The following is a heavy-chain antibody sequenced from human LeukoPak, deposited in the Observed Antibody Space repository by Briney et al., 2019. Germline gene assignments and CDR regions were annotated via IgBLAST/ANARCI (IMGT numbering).Heavy chain of an antibody. Sequence: EASVKVSCKASGYTFTGYYMHWVRQAPGQGLEWMGWINPNSGGTHYAQKFQGWVTMTRDTSISTAYMELSRLRSDDTAVYYCARDNRYSGSYDYWGQGTLVTVSS. J-gene: IGHJ4*02. CDR3: ARDNRYSGSYDY. CDR1: GYTFTGYY. CDR2: INPNSGGT. D-gene: IGHD1-26*01. V-gene: IGHV1-2*04.